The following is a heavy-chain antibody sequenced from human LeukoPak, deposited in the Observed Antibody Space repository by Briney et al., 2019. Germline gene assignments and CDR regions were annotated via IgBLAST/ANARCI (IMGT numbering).Heavy chain of an antibody. Sequence: AGGSLRLSCAASGFTFNIYAMNWVRQASGKGLEWVSTISGSGISTYYADSVKGRFTVSRGNSKNTLYLQMNSLRAEDTAVYFCAKDQHGYDKPIDYWGQGTLVTVSS. CDR2: ISGSGIST. D-gene: IGHD5-12*01. V-gene: IGHV3-23*01. J-gene: IGHJ4*02. CDR3: AKDQHGYDKPIDY. CDR1: GFTFNIYA.